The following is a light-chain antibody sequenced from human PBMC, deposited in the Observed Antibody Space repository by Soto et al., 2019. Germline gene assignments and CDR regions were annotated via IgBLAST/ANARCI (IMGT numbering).Light chain of an antibody. CDR3: QQYYSYPYT. CDR2: AAS. CDR1: QGISSY. V-gene: IGKV1-8*01. Sequence: AIRMTQSPSSLSASTGDRVTITCRASQGISSYLAWYQQKPGKAPKLLIYAASTLQSGVPSRFSGSGSGTDFTLTISCLQSEDFETYYCQQYYSYPYTFGQGTKQEIK. J-gene: IGKJ2*01.